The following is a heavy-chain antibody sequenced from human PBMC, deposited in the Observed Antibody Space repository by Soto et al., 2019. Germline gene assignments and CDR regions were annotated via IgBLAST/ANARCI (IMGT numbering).Heavy chain of an antibody. CDR3: ARVLGNVLRFLEWSGNWFDP. Sequence: QVQLVQSGAEVKKPGSSVKVSCKASGGTFSSYAISWVRQAPGQGLEWMGGIIPIFGTANYAQKFQGRVTITEDESTSTAYMELSSLRSEDTAVYYCARVLGNVLRFLEWSGNWFDPWGQGTLVTVSS. J-gene: IGHJ5*02. CDR1: GGTFSSYA. D-gene: IGHD3-3*01. V-gene: IGHV1-69*01. CDR2: IIPIFGTA.